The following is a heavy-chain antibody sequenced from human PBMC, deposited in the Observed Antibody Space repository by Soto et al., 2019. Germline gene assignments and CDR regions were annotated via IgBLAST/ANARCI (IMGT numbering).Heavy chain of an antibody. CDR1: GFSLSTSGMR. V-gene: IGHV2-70*04. CDR2: IDWDDDK. D-gene: IGHD2-15*01. CDR3: ARMAATKPYCSGGSCYPYYFDY. J-gene: IGHJ4*02. Sequence: SGPTLLNPTQTLTLTCTFSGFSLSTSGMRVSWIRQPPGKALEWLARIDWDDDKFYSTSLKTRLTISKDTSKNQVVLTMTNMDPVDTATYYCARMAATKPYCSGGSCYPYYFDYWGQGTLVTVSS.